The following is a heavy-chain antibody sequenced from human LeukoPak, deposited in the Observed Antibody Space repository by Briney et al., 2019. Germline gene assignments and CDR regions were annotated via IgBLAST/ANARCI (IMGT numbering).Heavy chain of an antibody. CDR1: GFTFSSYS. CDR2: ISSSSSYI. CDR3: ARAPHYYDSSGYYFDY. J-gene: IGHJ4*02. V-gene: IGHV3-21*01. D-gene: IGHD3-22*01. Sequence: GGSLRLSCAASGFTFSSYSMNWVRQAPGKGLEWVSSISSSSSYIYYADSVKGRFTISRDNAKNSLYLQMNSLRAEDTAVYYCARAPHYYDSSGYYFDYWGQGTLVTVSS.